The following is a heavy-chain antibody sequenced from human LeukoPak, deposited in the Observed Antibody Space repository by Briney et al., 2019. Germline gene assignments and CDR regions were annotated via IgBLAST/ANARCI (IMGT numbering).Heavy chain of an antibody. CDR2: ISSSGSTI. D-gene: IGHD1-1*01. CDR3: AREAVTGLDAFDI. Sequence: GESLRLSCAASGFTFSTYSMNWVRQAPGEGLEWLSYISSSGSTIYYADSVKGRFTISRDNAKNSLYLQMNSLRAEDTAVYYCAREAVTGLDAFDIWGQGTMVTVSS. V-gene: IGHV3-48*01. CDR1: GFTFSTYS. J-gene: IGHJ3*02.